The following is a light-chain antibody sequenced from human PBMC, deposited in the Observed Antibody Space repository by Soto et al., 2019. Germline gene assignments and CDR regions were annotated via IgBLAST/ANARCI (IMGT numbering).Light chain of an antibody. Sequence: QSALTQPASVSGSPGQSITISCTGTSSDVGDYNYVSWYQQHPGKAPKLMIYDVSNRPSGVSNRFSGSKSGNTASLTISGLQAEDEAEYYCSSYASGSTLVFGTGTKVTVL. CDR3: SSYASGSTLV. V-gene: IGLV2-14*01. J-gene: IGLJ1*01. CDR1: SSDVGDYNY. CDR2: DVS.